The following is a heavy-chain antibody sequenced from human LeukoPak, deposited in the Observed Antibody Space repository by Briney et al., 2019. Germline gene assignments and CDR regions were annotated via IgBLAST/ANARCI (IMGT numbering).Heavy chain of an antibody. Sequence: GGSLRLSCAASGFAFSTYAMHWVRQAPGKGLEWVAIISSDGTTKSYTDSVKGRFTVSRDNSKNTLSLQMNSLRPEDTAVYYCAGQWLIKRTTYYFDFWGQGTLVTVSS. J-gene: IGHJ4*02. V-gene: IGHV3-30*04. CDR3: AGQWLIKRTTYYFDF. CDR1: GFAFSTYA. D-gene: IGHD6-19*01. CDR2: ISSDGTTK.